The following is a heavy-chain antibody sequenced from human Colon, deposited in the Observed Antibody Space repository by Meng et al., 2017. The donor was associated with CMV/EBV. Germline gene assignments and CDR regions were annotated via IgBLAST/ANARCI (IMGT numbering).Heavy chain of an antibody. D-gene: IGHD3-16*01. Sequence: LGPPGGGLVKPGGSLRLSCEVSGFRFSDYSMNWFRQAPGKGLGWVSAVSKSDTYIYYNDSVMSRFTISRDNARNTVYLQMNSLGVEDTAVDYCGTYAQEASFEYWGQGTLVTVSS. CDR2: VSKSDTYI. V-gene: IGHV3-21*01. CDR3: GTYAQEASFEY. CDR1: GFRFSDYS. J-gene: IGHJ4*02.